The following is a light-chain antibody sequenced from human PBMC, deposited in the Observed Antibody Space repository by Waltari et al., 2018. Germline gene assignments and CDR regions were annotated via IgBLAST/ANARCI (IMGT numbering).Light chain of an antibody. CDR1: STDIGHSNH. V-gene: IGLV2-23*02. CDR2: EVT. J-gene: IGLJ2*01. CDR3: LSYTTRVSFV. Sequence: QPALTQPASVSGSPGQSITIPCTGSSTDIGHSNHVPWYQQHPGKPPRLNISEVTERPSGVSDRFSGSKSGNTASLTISGLQAEDEADYYCLSYTTRVSFVFGGGTKLSVL.